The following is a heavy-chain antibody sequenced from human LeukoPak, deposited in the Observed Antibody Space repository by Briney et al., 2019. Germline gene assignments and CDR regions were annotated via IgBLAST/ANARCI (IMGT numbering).Heavy chain of an antibody. Sequence: GSLRLSCAASGFTFSSYSMNWIRQPPGKGLEWIGSIYYSGSTYYNPSLKSRVTISVDTSKNQFSLKLSSVTAADTAVYYCARHPRRITIRFDPWGQGTLVTVSS. CDR3: ARHPRRITIRFDP. D-gene: IGHD3-10*01. V-gene: IGHV4-39*01. CDR1: GFTFSSYS. CDR2: IYYSGST. J-gene: IGHJ5*02.